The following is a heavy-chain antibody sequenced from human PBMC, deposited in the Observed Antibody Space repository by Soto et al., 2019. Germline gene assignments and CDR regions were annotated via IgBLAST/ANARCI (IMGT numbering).Heavy chain of an antibody. D-gene: IGHD6-19*01. CDR3: AVAVAGPTAIGY. V-gene: IGHV3-74*01. Sequence: EVQLVESGGCLVQPGGSLRLSCAASGFTFSSYWMHWVRQAPGKGLVWVSRINSDGSSTSYADSVKGRSTISRDNAKNTLYLQMNSLRAEDTAVYYCAVAVAGPTAIGYWGQGTLVTVSS. CDR1: GFTFSSYW. CDR2: INSDGSST. J-gene: IGHJ4*02.